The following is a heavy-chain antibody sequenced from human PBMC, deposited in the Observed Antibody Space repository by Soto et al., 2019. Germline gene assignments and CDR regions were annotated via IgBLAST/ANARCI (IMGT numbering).Heavy chain of an antibody. V-gene: IGHV4-34*01. D-gene: IGHD1-1*01. CDR2: INPSGST. Sequence: QVQLQQRGAGLLKPSETLSLTCAVFGGSFSGYYWSWFRQPPGKGLEWIGDINPSGSTNYNPSLKSRVTMSVDSSNKQFSLQLSSVTAADTAVYDCARQAGTPTDSWGQGTLVTVSS. CDR1: GGSFSGYY. J-gene: IGHJ4*02. CDR3: ARQAGTPTDS.